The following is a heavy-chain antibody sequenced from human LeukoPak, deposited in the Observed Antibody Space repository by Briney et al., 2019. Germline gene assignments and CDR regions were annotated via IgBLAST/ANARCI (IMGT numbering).Heavy chain of an antibody. CDR1: GFTFSSYE. CDR3: ARGQRVAAYFDC. Sequence: GGSLRLSCAASGFTFSSYEMNWVRQAPGKGLEWVSYISSSGSTIYYADSVSGRFTISRDNAKNSLYLQMNSLRAEDTAVYYCARGQRVAAYFDCWGQGTLVTVSS. CDR2: ISSSGSTI. J-gene: IGHJ4*02. V-gene: IGHV3-48*03. D-gene: IGHD2-15*01.